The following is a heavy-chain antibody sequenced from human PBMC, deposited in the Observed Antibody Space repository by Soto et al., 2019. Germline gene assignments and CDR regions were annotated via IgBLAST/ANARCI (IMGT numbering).Heavy chain of an antibody. CDR3: ATLVLTAPLPDYYYYGMDV. J-gene: IGHJ6*02. CDR1: GGTFSSYA. D-gene: IGHD2-21*02. V-gene: IGHV1-69*06. CDR2: IIPIFGTA. Sequence: SVKVSCKASGGTFSSYAISWVRQAPGQGLEWMGGIIPIFGTANYAQKFQGRVTITADKSTSTAYMELSSLRSEDTAVYYCATLVLTAPLPDYYYYGMDVWGQGPTVTVSS.